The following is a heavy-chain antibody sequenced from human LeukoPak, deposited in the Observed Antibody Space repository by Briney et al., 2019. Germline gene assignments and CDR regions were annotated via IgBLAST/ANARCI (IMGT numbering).Heavy chain of an antibody. Sequence: PSETLTLTCTVSGGSISSYYWSWIRQPPGKGLEWIGYIYYSGSTNYNPSLKSRVTISVDTSKNQFSLKLSSVTAADTAVYYCARGGGYYYYYMDVWGKGTTVTISS. CDR3: ARGGGYYYYYMDV. CDR1: GGSISSYY. J-gene: IGHJ6*03. CDR2: IYYSGST. V-gene: IGHV4-59*01. D-gene: IGHD2-15*01.